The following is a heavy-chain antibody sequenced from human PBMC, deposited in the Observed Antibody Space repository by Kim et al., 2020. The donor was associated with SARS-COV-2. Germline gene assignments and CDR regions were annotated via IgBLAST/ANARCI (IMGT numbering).Heavy chain of an antibody. CDR2: IRSKAYGGTT. J-gene: IGHJ6*02. CDR3: TNIAVAGDYNYYYGMDV. D-gene: IGHD6-19*01. V-gene: IGHV3-49*03. CDR1: GFTFGDYA. Sequence: GGSLRLSCTASGFTFGDYAMSWFRQAPGKGLEWVGFIRSKAYGGTTEYAASVKGRFTISRDDSKSIAYLQMNSLKTEETAVYYCTNIAVAGDYNYYYGMDVWGQGTTVTVSS.